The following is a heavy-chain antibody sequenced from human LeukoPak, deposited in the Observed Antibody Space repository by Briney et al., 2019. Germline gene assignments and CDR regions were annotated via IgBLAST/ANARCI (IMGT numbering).Heavy chain of an antibody. Sequence: SETLSLTCTVSGGSISSYYWSWLRQPAGKGLEWIGRIHTSGSTNYNPSLRSRVTISLDTSKNQFSLKVTSVTAADTAVYYCARGPASTELWLDYFDYWGQGTLVTVSS. CDR2: IHTSGST. CDR1: GGSISSYY. CDR3: ARGPASTELWLDYFDY. D-gene: IGHD3-10*01. V-gene: IGHV4-4*07. J-gene: IGHJ4*02.